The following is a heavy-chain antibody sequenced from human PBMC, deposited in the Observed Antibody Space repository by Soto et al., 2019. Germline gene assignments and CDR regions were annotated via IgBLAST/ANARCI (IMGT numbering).Heavy chain of an antibody. J-gene: IGHJ4*02. Sequence: GGSLRLSCAASGFTFSSYAMHWVRQAPGKGLEYVSAISSNGGSTYYANSVKGRFTISRDNSKNTLYLQMGSLRAEDMAVYYCARGIAVAGTRGYWGQGTLVTVSS. D-gene: IGHD6-19*01. CDR3: ARGIAVAGTRGY. CDR2: ISSNGGST. CDR1: GFTFSSYA. V-gene: IGHV3-64*01.